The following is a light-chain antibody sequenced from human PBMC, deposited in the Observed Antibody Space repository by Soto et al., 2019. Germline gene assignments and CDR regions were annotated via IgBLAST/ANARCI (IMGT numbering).Light chain of an antibody. Sequence: DIVMTQSPDSLTVSLGERAIINCRSIQTVLSSSNNKNYLAWYQQKPGQPPKLLIYWASTRQSGVPDRFSGSGSGTDFTLTISSLQAEDVAVYFCQQYYNTPLTFGGGTKVDIK. CDR3: QQYYNTPLT. CDR2: WAS. CDR1: QTVLSSSNNKNY. V-gene: IGKV4-1*01. J-gene: IGKJ4*01.